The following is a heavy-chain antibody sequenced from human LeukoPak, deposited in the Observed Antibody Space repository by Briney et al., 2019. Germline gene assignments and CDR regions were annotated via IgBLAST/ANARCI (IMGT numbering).Heavy chain of an antibody. V-gene: IGHV3-30*18. CDR1: GFSFSSYV. J-gene: IGHJ4*02. D-gene: IGHD3-10*01. CDR3: AKGVRGVIAYYLDY. CDR2: ISSDGSDK. Sequence: GRSLRLSCAASGFSFSSYVMHWVRQAPGKGLEWVAVISSDGSDKYYADSGKGRFTISRDNSKNQLYLQMNSLGPEDTAVYYCAKGVRGVIAYYLDYWGQGTLVTVSS.